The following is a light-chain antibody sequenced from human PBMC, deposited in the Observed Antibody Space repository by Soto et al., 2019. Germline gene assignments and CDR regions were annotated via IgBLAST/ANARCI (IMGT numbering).Light chain of an antibody. CDR2: DAS. CDR3: KQYSSFSRT. J-gene: IGKJ1*01. Sequence: EIQITQSPSTLSAYVGQRVNITFRSSLSISTWLAWYQQKPGKAPKLLMYDASSLESGVPSRFSGSGSGTEFTLTISSLQTDDFATYSCKQYSSFSRTFGQGTKVDIK. CDR1: LSISTW. V-gene: IGKV1-5*01.